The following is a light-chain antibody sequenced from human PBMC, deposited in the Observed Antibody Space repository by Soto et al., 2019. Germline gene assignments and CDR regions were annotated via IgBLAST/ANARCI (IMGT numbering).Light chain of an antibody. CDR3: QQYGSLGT. Sequence: ENVLTQSPGTLSLSPGERATLSCRASQSFSSSYLAWYQQKPGQAPRLLIYGTSTRATGVPDRFSASGSQTDFTLTISRLEPEDFAVYYCQQYGSLGTFGQGTRVEIK. CDR1: QSFSSSY. J-gene: IGKJ1*01. CDR2: GTS. V-gene: IGKV3-20*01.